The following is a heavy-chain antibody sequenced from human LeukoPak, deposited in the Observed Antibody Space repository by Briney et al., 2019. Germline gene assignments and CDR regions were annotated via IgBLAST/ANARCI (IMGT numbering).Heavy chain of an antibody. CDR3: ARINVLGRYCSSTSCYRGLDY. J-gene: IGHJ4*02. CDR2: INHSGST. CDR1: GGSFSGYY. D-gene: IGHD2-2*01. Sequence: SETLSLTCAVYGGSFSGYYWSWIRQPPGKGLEWIGEINHSGSTNYNPSLKSRVTISVDTSKNQFSLKLSSVTAADTAVYYCARINVLGRYCSSTSCYRGLDYWGQGTLVTVSS. V-gene: IGHV4-34*01.